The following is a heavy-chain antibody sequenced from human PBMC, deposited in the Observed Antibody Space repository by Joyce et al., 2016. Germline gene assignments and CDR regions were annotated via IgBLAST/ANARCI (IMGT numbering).Heavy chain of an antibody. CDR1: GFPFSIFA. J-gene: IGHJ6*03. CDR2: IRGSGATT. CDR3: SKRGLTSLSGYSYYYMDV. D-gene: IGHD3-10*01. Sequence: EVQLLESGGGLVQPGGSLRLSCAASGFPFSIFAMTWVRRIPGRGLEWGSRIRGSGATTYYSDSVEGRCIFSRDNSKNMLYLQMHSLRAEDTAVYYCSKRGLTSLSGYSYYYMDVWGKGTTVTVSS. V-gene: IGHV3-23*01.